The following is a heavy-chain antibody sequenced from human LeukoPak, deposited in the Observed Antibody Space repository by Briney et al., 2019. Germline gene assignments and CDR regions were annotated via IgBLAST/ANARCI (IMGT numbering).Heavy chain of an antibody. V-gene: IGHV5-51*01. Sequence: GEAPKISCKGSGYSFANYWIGWVRQAPGKGLEWMGTIYPTGSYPTYSPSLQGQVTISAAKSITTAYLQRNSMKASDTALYYCARHTKYGAHAYDWGQAALVTVSS. J-gene: IGHJ4*02. D-gene: IGHD4-17*01. CDR1: GYSFANYW. CDR2: IYPTGSYP. CDR3: ARHTKYGAHAYD.